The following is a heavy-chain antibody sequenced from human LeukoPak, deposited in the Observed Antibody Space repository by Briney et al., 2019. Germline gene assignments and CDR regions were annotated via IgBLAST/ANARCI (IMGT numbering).Heavy chain of an antibody. CDR3: ARSPVMGATPHYYYYMDV. J-gene: IGHJ6*03. Sequence: ASVKVSCKASGYTFTSYGISWVRQAPGQGLEWMGWISAYNGNTNYAQKLQGRVTITTDTSTSTAYMELRSLRSDDTAVYYCARSPVMGATPHYYYYMDVWGKGTTVTVTS. CDR1: GYTFTSYG. CDR2: ISAYNGNT. D-gene: IGHD1-26*01. V-gene: IGHV1-18*01.